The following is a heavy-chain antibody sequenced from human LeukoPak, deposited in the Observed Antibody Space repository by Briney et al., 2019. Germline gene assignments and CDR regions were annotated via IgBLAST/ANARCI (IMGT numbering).Heavy chain of an antibody. V-gene: IGHV3-23*01. J-gene: IGHJ2*01. CDR1: GFTFSSYA. CDR2: ISGTGTLT. CDR3: AKHRVVGQWYFDL. Sequence: GGSLRLSCAASGFTFSSYAMSWVRQAPGKGLEWVSAISGTGTLTYCADSVKGRFTISRDNSKNTLYLQMNSLRAEDTAVYSCAKHRVVGQWYFDLWGRGTLVTVSS. D-gene: IGHD2-15*01.